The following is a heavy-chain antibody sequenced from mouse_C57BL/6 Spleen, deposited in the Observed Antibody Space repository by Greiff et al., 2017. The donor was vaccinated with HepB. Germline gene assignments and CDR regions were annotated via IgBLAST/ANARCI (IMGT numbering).Heavy chain of an antibody. CDR1: GYAFSSSW. Sequence: VQLQQSGPELVKPGASVKISCKASGYAFSSSWMNWVKQRPGKGLEWIGRIYPGDGDTTYNGKFKGKATLTADQSSSTAYMQLSSLTSEDSAVYFCARWDTTLVAPYFDDWGTGTTVTVSS. J-gene: IGHJ1*03. V-gene: IGHV1-82*01. CDR2: IYPGDGDT. CDR3: ARWDTTLVAPYFDD. D-gene: IGHD1-1*01.